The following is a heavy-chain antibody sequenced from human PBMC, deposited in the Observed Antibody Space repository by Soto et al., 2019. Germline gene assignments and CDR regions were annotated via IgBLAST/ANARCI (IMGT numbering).Heavy chain of an antibody. J-gene: IGHJ4*02. D-gene: IGHD3-10*01. V-gene: IGHV4-59*12. CDR2: IYYSGST. CDR1: GGSISSYY. Sequence: SETLSLTCTVSGGSISSYYWSWIRQPPGKGLEWIGYIYYSGSTNYNPSLKSRVTISVDTSKNQFSLKLSSVTAADTAVYYCARSPIAMVRGVIILFDYWGQGTLVTVS. CDR3: ARSPIAMVRGVIILFDY.